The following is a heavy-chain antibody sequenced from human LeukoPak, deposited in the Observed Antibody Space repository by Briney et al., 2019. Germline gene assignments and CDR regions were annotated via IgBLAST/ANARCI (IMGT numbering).Heavy chain of an antibody. CDR2: IKQDGGEK. D-gene: IGHD3-10*01. V-gene: IGHV3-7*01. CDR3: ARADRGYYSSGSYVY. J-gene: IGHJ4*02. CDR1: GFTFSNYW. Sequence: PGGSLRLSCAASGFTFSNYWTSWVRHAPGKGREWVANIKQDGGEKYYADSVKGRFTISRDNAKSSLYLQMNSLRVEDTAVYYCARADRGYYSSGSYVYWGQGALVTVSS.